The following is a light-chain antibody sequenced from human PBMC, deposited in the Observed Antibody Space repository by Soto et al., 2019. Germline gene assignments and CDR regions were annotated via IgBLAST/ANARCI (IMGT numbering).Light chain of an antibody. V-gene: IGKV3-20*01. Sequence: ENVLSQSPGTLSLSPGERATLSCRASLTISDNYLAWYQQKPGQAPRLLIYGASRRATGFPARFSGSGSGTEFTLTISSLQPDDFATYYCQQYNSYRITFGQGTRLEIK. CDR2: GAS. J-gene: IGKJ5*01. CDR1: LTISDNY. CDR3: QQYNSYRIT.